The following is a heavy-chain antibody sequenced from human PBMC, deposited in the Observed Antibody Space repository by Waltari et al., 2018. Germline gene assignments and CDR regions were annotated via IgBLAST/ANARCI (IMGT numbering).Heavy chain of an antibody. CDR3: ARLDYGDVNWYFDV. Sequence: EVQLVQSGAEVKKPGESLKISCKGSGYSFTSYWIGWVRQMPGKGLECMGIIYPGDSDTRYRPAFQGQVTSSADKSISTAYLQWSSLKASDTSMYYCARLDYGDVNWYFDVWGRGTLGTVSS. CDR2: IYPGDSDT. V-gene: IGHV5-51*01. D-gene: IGHD4-17*01. CDR1: GYSFTSYW. J-gene: IGHJ2*01.